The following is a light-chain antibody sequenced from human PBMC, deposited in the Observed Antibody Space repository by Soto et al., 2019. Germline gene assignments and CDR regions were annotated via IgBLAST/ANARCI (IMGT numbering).Light chain of an antibody. V-gene: IGLV2-14*01. CDR3: SSYTSSSTYV. Sequence: QSVLTQPASVSGSPGQSLTISCTGTSSDVGGYNYVSWYQQHPGKAPKLMIYDVTNRPPGVSNRFSGSKSGNTASLTISGLQAEDEADYYCSSYTSSSTYVFGTGTKVTV. J-gene: IGLJ1*01. CDR1: SSDVGGYNY. CDR2: DVT.